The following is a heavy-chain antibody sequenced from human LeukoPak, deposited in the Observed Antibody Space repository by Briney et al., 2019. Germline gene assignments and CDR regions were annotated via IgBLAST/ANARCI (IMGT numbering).Heavy chain of an antibody. D-gene: IGHD2-21*01. CDR3: ARGGKGFPLGLRFEH. Sequence: APVKVSSTTAGYTFSGYYMHRVRQAPGQGLEWMGWINPNSGGTNYAQKFQGRVTMTRDTSISTAYMELSRLRSDDTAVYYCARGGKGFPLGLRFEHWGQGTLVTVSS. J-gene: IGHJ4*02. CDR2: INPNSGGT. V-gene: IGHV1-2*02. CDR1: GYTFSGYY.